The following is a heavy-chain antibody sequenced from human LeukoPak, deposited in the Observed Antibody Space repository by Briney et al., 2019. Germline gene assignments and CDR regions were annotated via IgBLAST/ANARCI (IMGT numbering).Heavy chain of an antibody. V-gene: IGHV3-48*01. Sequence: TGGSLRLSCAASGFTFSGYGMNWVRQAPGKGLEWDSYISSSGSHIYYADSVRGRFTISRDNAQNSLYLHLNSLRVEDTAVYYCARAERPGIAAAVNNWGQGTLVTVSS. J-gene: IGHJ4*02. CDR3: ARAERPGIAAAVNN. D-gene: IGHD6-13*01. CDR2: ISSSGSHI. CDR1: GFTFSGYG.